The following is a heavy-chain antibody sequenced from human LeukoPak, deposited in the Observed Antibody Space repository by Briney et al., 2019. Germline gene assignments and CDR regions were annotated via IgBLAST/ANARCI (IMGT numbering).Heavy chain of an antibody. Sequence: PSETLSLTCTVSGGSISSYYWSWIRQPPGKGLEWIGYIYTNESTNYNPSLKSRVTISVDTSKNQFSLKLSSVTAADTAVYYCARQRYYDFDYWGQGTLVTVSS. V-gene: IGHV4-4*09. D-gene: IGHD3-22*01. CDR3: ARQRYYDFDY. CDR2: IYTNEST. CDR1: GGSISSYY. J-gene: IGHJ4*02.